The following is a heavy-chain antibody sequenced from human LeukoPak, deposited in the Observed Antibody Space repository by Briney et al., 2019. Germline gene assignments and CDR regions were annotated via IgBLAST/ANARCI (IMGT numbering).Heavy chain of an antibody. J-gene: IGHJ4*02. CDR1: GYTFTGYY. CDR2: INPNSGGT. Sequence: ASVKVSCKASGYTFTGYYMHWVRQAPGQGLEWMGRINPNSGGTNYAQKFQGRVTMTRDTSISTAYMELSRLRSDDTAVYYCARVEYYYDSSGYPYYWGQGTLVTVSS. CDR3: ARVEYYYDSSGYPYY. D-gene: IGHD3-22*01. V-gene: IGHV1-2*06.